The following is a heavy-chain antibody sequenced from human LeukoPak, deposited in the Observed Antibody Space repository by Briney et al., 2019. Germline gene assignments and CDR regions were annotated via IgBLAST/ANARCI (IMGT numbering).Heavy chain of an antibody. Sequence: SETLSLTCTVSGGSISSYYWSWIRQPPGKGLEWIGYIYYSGSTNYNPSLKSRVTISVDTSKNQFSLKLSSVTAADTAVYYCARVGALQDSGYYSRYFDYWGQGTLVTVSS. CDR3: ARVGALQDSGYYSRYFDY. CDR1: GGSISSYY. CDR2: IYYSGST. D-gene: IGHD3-22*01. V-gene: IGHV4-59*01. J-gene: IGHJ4*02.